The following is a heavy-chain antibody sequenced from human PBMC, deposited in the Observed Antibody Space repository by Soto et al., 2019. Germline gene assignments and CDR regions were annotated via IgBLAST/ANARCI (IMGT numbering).Heavy chain of an antibody. Sequence: PSETLSLTGTVSGGSISSYYWSWIRQPPGKGLESIGYIYYSGSTNYNPSLKSRVTIAVDTSKNQFSLKLSSVTAADTAVYYCARGDDCSSTSCLTPYYYYGMDVWGQGTTVTVSS. CDR3: ARGDDCSSTSCLTPYYYYGMDV. CDR2: IYYSGST. V-gene: IGHV4-59*01. D-gene: IGHD2-2*01. J-gene: IGHJ6*02. CDR1: GGSISSYY.